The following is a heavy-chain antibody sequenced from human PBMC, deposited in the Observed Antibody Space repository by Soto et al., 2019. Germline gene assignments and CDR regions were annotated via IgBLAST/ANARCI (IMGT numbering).Heavy chain of an antibody. CDR1: GFTVSSNY. D-gene: IGHD2-2*01. J-gene: IGHJ4*02. V-gene: IGHV3-53*01. CDR3: ASSLPGYCSSTSCYDY. CDR2: IYSGGST. Sequence: GGSLRLSCAASGFTVSSNYMSWVRQAPGKGLEWVSVIYSGGSTYYADSVKGRFTISRDNSKNTLYLQMNSLRAEGTAVYYCASSLPGYCSSTSCYDYWGQGTLVTVSS.